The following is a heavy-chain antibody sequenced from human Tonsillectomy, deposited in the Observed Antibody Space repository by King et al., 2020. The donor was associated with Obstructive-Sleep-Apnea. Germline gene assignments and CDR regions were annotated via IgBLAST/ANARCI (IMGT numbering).Heavy chain of an antibody. V-gene: IGHV3-30*02. Sequence: VQLVESGGGVVQPGGSLRLSCAASGFTFSSYGMLWVRQAPGEGLEWVAFIRYDGSNKYYADSVKGRFTSSRDNSKNTLYLQMNSLRTEDTAVYYCAKASLVDTAMARTYYYGMDVWGQGTTVTVSS. CDR3: AKASLVDTAMARTYYYGMDV. CDR2: IRYDGSNK. CDR1: GFTFSSYG. D-gene: IGHD5-18*01. J-gene: IGHJ6*02.